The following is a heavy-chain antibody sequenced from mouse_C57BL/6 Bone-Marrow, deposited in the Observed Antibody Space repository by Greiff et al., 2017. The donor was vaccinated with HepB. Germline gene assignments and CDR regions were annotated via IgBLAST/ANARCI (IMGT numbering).Heavy chain of an antibody. D-gene: IGHD1-1*01. CDR1: GFNIKDDY. Sequence: EVKLVESGAELVRPGASVKLSCTASGFNIKDDYMHWVKQRPEQGLEWIGWIDPENGDTEYASKFQGKATITADTSSNTAYLQLSSLTSEDTAVYYCTRDYYYGSSLDYWGQGTTLTVSS. CDR2: IDPENGDT. CDR3: TRDYYYGSSLDY. V-gene: IGHV14-4*01. J-gene: IGHJ2*01.